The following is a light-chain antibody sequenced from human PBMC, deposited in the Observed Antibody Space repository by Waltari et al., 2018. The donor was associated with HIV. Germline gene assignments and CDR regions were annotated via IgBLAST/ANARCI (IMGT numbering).Light chain of an antibody. CDR2: DAS. CDR3: QQYSSSPWT. J-gene: IGKJ1*01. Sequence: VLPQSPVSLCLSPGERATLPCGASQTINSNFLAWYQQRLGLPPSLLIYDASKRASGVPDRFSGAGSGTDFTLTINRLDPEDSAVYFCQQYSSSPWTFGQGTKV. CDR1: QTINSNF. V-gene: IGKV3D-20*01.